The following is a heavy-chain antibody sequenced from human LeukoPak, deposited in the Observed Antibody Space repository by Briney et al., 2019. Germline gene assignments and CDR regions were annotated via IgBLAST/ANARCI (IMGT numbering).Heavy chain of an antibody. D-gene: IGHD3-22*01. CDR2: INHSGST. CDR1: GGSFSGYY. V-gene: IGHV4-34*01. Sequence: SETLSLTCAVYGGSFSGYYWSWIRQPPGKGLEWIGEINHSGSTNYSPSLKSRVTISVDTSKNQFSLKLSSVTAADTAVFYCARRTGTYYYDSSGYSPWRYYFDYWGQGTLVTVSS. J-gene: IGHJ4*02. CDR3: ARRTGTYYYDSSGYSPWRYYFDY.